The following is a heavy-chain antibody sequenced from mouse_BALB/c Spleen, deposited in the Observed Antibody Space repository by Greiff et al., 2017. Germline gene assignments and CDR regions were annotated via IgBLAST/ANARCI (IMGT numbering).Heavy chain of an antibody. V-gene: IGHV2-4-1*01. CDR3: ARNWRAYDYHRAMDY. CDR1: GFSLTSYG. Sequence: VKLQQSGPGLVQPSQSLSITCTVSGFSLTSYGVHWVRQSPGKGLEWLGVIWSGGSTDYNAAFISRLSISKDNSKGQVFFKMNSLQADDTANYYWARNWRAYDYHRAMDYWGQGTSVT. J-gene: IGHJ4*01. CDR2: IWSGGST. D-gene: IGHD2-4*01.